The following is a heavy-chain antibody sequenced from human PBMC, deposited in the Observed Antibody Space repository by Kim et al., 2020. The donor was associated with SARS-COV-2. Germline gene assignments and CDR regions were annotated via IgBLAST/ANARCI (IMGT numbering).Heavy chain of an antibody. Sequence: SETLSLTCTVSGGSISSYYWSWIRQPPGKGLEWIGYIYYSGSTNYNPSLKSRVTISVDTSKNQFSLKLSSVTAADTAVYNCARRGYDSTYYYYMDVWGKG. J-gene: IGHJ6*03. CDR2: IYYSGST. D-gene: IGHD1-1*01. CDR3: ARRGYDSTYYYYMDV. CDR1: GGSISSYY. V-gene: IGHV4-59*01.